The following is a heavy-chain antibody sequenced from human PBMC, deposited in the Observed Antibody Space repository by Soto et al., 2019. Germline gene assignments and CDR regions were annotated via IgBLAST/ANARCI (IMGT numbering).Heavy chain of an antibody. D-gene: IGHD1-26*01. Sequence: SETLSLTCTVSDGSISSYYWSWLRQPPGKGLEWIGYIYDTGSTVYNPSLKSRVTISLDRPNNQFSLKLTSVTAADTAIYYCAGDIRSGSYRFDFWGQGTLVTVSS. CDR2: IYDTGST. CDR3: AGDIRSGSYRFDF. CDR1: DGSISSYY. J-gene: IGHJ4*02. V-gene: IGHV4-59*08.